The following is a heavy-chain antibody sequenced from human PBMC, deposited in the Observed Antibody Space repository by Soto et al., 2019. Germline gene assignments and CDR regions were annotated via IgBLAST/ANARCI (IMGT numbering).Heavy chain of an antibody. CDR1: GGSISSSSYY. J-gene: IGHJ4*02. V-gene: IGHV4-39*01. CDR2: IYYSGST. D-gene: IGHD1-1*01. Sequence: TSETLSLTCTVSGGSISSSSYYWGWIRQPPGKGLEWIGSIYYSGSTYYNPSLKSRGTISVDTSKNQFSLKLSSVTAADTAVYYCARRPLEPGVTEYYFDYWGQGTLVTVSS. CDR3: ARRPLEPGVTEYYFDY.